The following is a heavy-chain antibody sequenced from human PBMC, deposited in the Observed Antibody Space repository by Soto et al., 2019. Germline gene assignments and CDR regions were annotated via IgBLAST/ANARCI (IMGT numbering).Heavy chain of an antibody. CDR2: LYPGPGT. CDR3: ARQCRVGCSNAFDL. Sequence: HLVESGGGLVQPGGSLRLSCAASGFTVSSNFMNWVRQSPGKGLEWLAVLYPGPGTYYSDSVKDRFTISRDNSKNTLFLQLDGLRAEDTAIYYCARQCRVGCSNAFDLWGQGTAVTVSP. D-gene: IGHD2-15*01. J-gene: IGHJ3*01. V-gene: IGHV3-66*04. CDR1: GFTVSSNF.